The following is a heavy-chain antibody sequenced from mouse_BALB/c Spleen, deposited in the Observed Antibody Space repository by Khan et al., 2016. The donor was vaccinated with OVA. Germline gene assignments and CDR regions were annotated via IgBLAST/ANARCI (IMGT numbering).Heavy chain of an antibody. Sequence: EVQLQESGPGLVKPSQSLSLTCTVTGYSITSDYAWNWIRQFPGNKLEWMGYISSSGSTNYNPALKSRISITRDTSKNPFFLQLNSVTTEDTATYYFARDGSRYNYAMDYWGQGTSVTVSS. J-gene: IGHJ4*01. CDR2: ISSSGST. D-gene: IGHD2-3*01. CDR1: GYSITSDYA. CDR3: ARDGSRYNYAMDY. V-gene: IGHV3-2*02.